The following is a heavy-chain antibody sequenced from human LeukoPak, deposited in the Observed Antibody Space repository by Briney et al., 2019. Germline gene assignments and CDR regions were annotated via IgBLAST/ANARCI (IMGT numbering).Heavy chain of an antibody. J-gene: IGHJ6*03. Sequence: SETLSLTCTVSGASISSGGHYWSWIRQHPGKGLEWIGYIYYSGSTYYNPSLESRLIISLDTSKNHFSLNLSSVTAADTAVYYCASTLYYYYVDVWGKGTTVTVSS. CDR3: ASTLYYYYVDV. V-gene: IGHV4-31*03. CDR2: IYYSGST. CDR1: GASISSGGHY.